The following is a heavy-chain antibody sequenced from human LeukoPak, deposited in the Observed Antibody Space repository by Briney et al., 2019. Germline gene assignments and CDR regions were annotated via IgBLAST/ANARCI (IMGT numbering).Heavy chain of an antibody. CDR3: ARGDFGDSNWFDP. J-gene: IGHJ5*02. CDR2: INFDGSST. D-gene: IGHD4-17*01. CDR1: GFTFRNYW. V-gene: IGHV3-74*03. Sequence: GGSLRLSCAASGFTFRNYWMHWSRQAPGKGLEWVSRINFDGSSTMYADSVKGRFTISRDNAKNTLYVEMNSLRAEDTAVYYCARGDFGDSNWFDPWGLGTLVTVSS.